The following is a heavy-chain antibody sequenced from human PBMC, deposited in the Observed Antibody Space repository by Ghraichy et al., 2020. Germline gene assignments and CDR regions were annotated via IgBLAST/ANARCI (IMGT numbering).Heavy chain of an antibody. J-gene: IGHJ5*02. V-gene: IGHV3-11*06. CDR3: ARGNGGSWYYSFGRENWFDP. CDR2: ISSSSSYT. CDR1: GFTFSDYY. Sequence: GGSLRLSCAASGFTFSDYYMSWIRQAPGKGLEWVSYISSSSSYTNYADSVKGRFTISRDNAKNSLYLQMNSLRAEDTAVYYCARGNGGSWYYSFGRENWFDPWGQGTLVTVSS. D-gene: IGHD6-13*01.